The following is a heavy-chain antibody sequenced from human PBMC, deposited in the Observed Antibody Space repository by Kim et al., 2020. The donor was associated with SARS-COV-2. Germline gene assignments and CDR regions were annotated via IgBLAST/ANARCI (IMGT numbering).Heavy chain of an antibody. D-gene: IGHD6-13*01. V-gene: IGHV3-73*01. J-gene: IGHJ4*02. Sequence: AYAASVKGRFTISRDDSKNTAYLQMNSLKTEDTAVYYCTRLEYSSSWYDYWGQGTLVTVSS. CDR3: TRLEYSSSWYDY.